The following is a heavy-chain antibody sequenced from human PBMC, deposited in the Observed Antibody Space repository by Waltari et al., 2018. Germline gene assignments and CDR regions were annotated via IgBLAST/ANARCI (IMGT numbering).Heavy chain of an antibody. CDR1: RDSMCGSDF. CDR3: ARDRGRGLYLDS. CDR2: VRGDGRA. D-gene: IGHD2-15*01. V-gene: IGHV4-4*02. J-gene: IGHJ4*02. Sequence: QFQESGPRLVKSSGSLAPTCGVSRDSMCGSDFWSWVRQPPGKGLEWIGQVRGDGRANYNPSFASRVTVSLDTYNNQFSLMVTSATAADTAVYYCARDRGRGLYLDSWGPGTLVTVSP.